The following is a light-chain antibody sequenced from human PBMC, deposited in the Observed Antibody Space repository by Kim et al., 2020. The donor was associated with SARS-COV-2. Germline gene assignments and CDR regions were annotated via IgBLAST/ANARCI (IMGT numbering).Light chain of an antibody. CDR2: LAS. CDR1: QTISTW. Sequence: YASLGARVTITCRASQTISTWFAWYQQKPGKAPKLLLYLASTLESGVPSRFSGSGSGTEFTLTIDSLQPDDFATYYCQHYIRFPSTFGQGTKLVI. J-gene: IGKJ2*01. CDR3: QHYIRFPST. V-gene: IGKV1-5*03.